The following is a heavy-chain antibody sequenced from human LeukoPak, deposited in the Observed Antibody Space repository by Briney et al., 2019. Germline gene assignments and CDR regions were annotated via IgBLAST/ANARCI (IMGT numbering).Heavy chain of an antibody. J-gene: IGHJ4*02. V-gene: IGHV1-8*01. CDR3: AGFSVLNRAYYYDSSGYYYNDY. D-gene: IGHD3-22*01. CDR1: GYTFTSYD. CDR2: MNPNSGNT. Sequence: ASVKVSCKASGYTFTSYDINWVRQATGQGLEWMGWMNPNSGNTGYAQKFQGRVTMTRNTSISTAYMELSSLRSEDTAVYYCAGFSVLNRAYYYDSSGYYYNDYWGQGTLVTVSS.